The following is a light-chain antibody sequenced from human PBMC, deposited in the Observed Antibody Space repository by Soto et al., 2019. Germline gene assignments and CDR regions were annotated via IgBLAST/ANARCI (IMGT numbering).Light chain of an antibody. V-gene: IGKV3-20*01. J-gene: IGKJ5*01. Sequence: EIVLTQSPGTLSLSPGERAALCCRASQSVSSSYLAWYQQKPGQAPRLLIYGASSRATGIPDRFSGSGSGTDFTLTISRLEPEDFAVYYCQQYGSSHFTFGQGTRLEIK. CDR2: GAS. CDR3: QQYGSSHFT. CDR1: QSVSSSY.